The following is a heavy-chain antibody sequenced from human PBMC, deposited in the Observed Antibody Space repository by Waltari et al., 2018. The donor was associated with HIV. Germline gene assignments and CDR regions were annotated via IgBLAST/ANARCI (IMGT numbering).Heavy chain of an antibody. Sequence: EVQLLQSGAEVKKPGESLHISCKGSGYSFPGYWIGWVRQKPGKGLEWMGIIYPRDSETRLSPSFQGQVTISADKSIDTAYLHWTSLKASDTAIYYCTRQLYRGGEVAYWGQGTLVTVSS. CDR1: GYSFPGYW. D-gene: IGHD3-10*01. CDR2: IYPRDSET. J-gene: IGHJ4*02. CDR3: TRQLYRGGEVAY. V-gene: IGHV5-51*01.